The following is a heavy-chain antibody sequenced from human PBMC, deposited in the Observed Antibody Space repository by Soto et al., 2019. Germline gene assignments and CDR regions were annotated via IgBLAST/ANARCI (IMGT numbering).Heavy chain of an antibody. CDR1: GFTFSSYG. Sequence: SGGSLRLSCAASGFTFSSYGMHWVRQAPGKGLEWVAVIWYDGSNKYYADSVKGRFTISRDNSKNTLYLQMNSLRAEDTAVYYCARDQIDVVVVVDPNRSYGMDAWGQGTTLTVSS. D-gene: IGHD2-15*01. CDR3: ARDQIDVVVVVDPNRSYGMDA. CDR2: IWYDGSNK. V-gene: IGHV3-33*01. J-gene: IGHJ6*02.